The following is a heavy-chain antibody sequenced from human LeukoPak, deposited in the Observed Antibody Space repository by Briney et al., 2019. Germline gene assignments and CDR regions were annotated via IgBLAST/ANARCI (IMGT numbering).Heavy chain of an antibody. J-gene: IGHJ4*01. V-gene: IGHV3-7*01. CDR3: ARDGAAAGLYFDL. CDR1: GFTFSDYW. D-gene: IGHD6-13*01. Sequence: GGSLRLSCAVSGFTFSDYWMNWVRQAPGQGLEWVASIHLNGGEKSYVDSVKGRFTISRDNPKNSLYLQMSSLRAEDTGVYYCARDGAAAGLYFDLWGQGTLVTVSS. CDR2: IHLNGGEK.